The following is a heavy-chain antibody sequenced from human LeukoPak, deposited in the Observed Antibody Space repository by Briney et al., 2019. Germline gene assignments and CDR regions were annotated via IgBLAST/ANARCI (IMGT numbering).Heavy chain of an antibody. D-gene: IGHD3-10*01. Sequence: SETLSLTCNVSGGSVSNTGSYWGWIRQPPGKGLEWIGSIYYSGRTYHNPSLKSRVTISVDTSKSHFSLKVNSVTAADTGVYYCARLKGSVDYMDVWGKGTTVTVSS. J-gene: IGHJ6*03. V-gene: IGHV4-39*02. CDR2: IYYSGRT. CDR3: ARLKGSVDYMDV. CDR1: GGSVSNTGSY.